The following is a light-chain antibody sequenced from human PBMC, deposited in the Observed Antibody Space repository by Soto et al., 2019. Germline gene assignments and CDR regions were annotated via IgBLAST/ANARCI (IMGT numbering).Light chain of an antibody. J-gene: IGKJ1*01. V-gene: IGKV3-20*01. CDR2: DAS. Sequence: EIVLTQSPGTLSLSPGERATLSCRASRSVSNNYLAWYQQKPGQAPRLLIDDASNRASGIPDRFSGSGSGTDFTLTISRLEPEDFAVYYCQQCATSPLTFGQGTKVEIK. CDR1: RSVSNNY. CDR3: QQCATSPLT.